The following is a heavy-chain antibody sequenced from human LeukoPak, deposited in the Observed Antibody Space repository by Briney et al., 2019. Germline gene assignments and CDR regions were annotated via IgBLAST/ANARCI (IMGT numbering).Heavy chain of an antibody. CDR2: ISGSGGST. D-gene: IGHD2-15*01. CDR1: GFTFSSYA. V-gene: IGHV3-23*01. Sequence: PGGSLRLSCAASGFTFSSYAMHWVRQAPGKGLEWVSAISGSGGSTYYADSVKGRFTISRDNSKNTLYLQMNSLRAEDTAVYYCARGGPIYCSGDSCYPGDYWGQGTLVTVSS. CDR3: ARGGPIYCSGDSCYPGDY. J-gene: IGHJ4*02.